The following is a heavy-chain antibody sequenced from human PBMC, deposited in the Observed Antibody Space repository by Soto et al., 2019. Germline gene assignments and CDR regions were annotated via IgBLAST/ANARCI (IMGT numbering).Heavy chain of an antibody. CDR3: ARDKITGLFYY. V-gene: IGHV4-34*01. J-gene: IGHJ4*02. Sequence: QVQLQQWGAGLLKPSETLSLTCAVYGGSFSGYYWTWIRQPPGTGLEWIGEINHSESTHYNPSLKSRVNISVDTSKSQFSLKLTSVTAAYTAVYYCARDKITGLFYYWGKGTLVTVSS. D-gene: IGHD2-8*02. CDR1: GGSFSGYY. CDR2: INHSEST.